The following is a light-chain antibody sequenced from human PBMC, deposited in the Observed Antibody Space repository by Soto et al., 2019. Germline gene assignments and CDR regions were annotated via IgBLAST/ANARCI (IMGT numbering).Light chain of an antibody. V-gene: IGLV2-8*01. CDR3: TSYAGSSVV. CDR2: EAS. J-gene: IGLJ2*01. Sequence: QSALTQPPSASGSPGQSVTISCTGTSMDVGGYNYVSWYQQHPGKAPKLMIYEASKRPSGVHDRVSGSKSGNAASLTVSGLQAEDEGEYYCTSYAGSSVVFGGGTKLT. CDR1: SMDVGGYNY.